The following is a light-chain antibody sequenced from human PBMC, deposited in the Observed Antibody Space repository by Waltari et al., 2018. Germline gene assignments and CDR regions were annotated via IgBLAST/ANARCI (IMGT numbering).Light chain of an antibody. J-gene: IGKJ4*01. CDR1: QSISGY. CDR3: QQSYIMPLT. CDR2: AAS. Sequence: DIQMTQSPSSLSASVRDRVTITCRASQSISGYLNWYQQKPGKAPSLLIFAASSLQSGAPPRFSGSGSGTDFTLTISNLQPEDYATYYCQQSYIMPLTFGGGTKVEIK. V-gene: IGKV1-39*01.